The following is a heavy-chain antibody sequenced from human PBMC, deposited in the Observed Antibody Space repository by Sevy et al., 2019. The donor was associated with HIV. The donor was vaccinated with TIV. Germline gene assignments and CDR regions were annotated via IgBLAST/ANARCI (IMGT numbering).Heavy chain of an antibody. CDR1: GGSISSGDYY. V-gene: IGHV4-30-4*01. D-gene: IGHD5-12*01. Sequence: SETLSLTCTVSGGSISSGDYYWSWIRQPPGKGLEWIGYIYYSGSTYYNPSLKSRVTISVDTSKYQFSLRLSSGTAADTAVYYCARGIVATMDVWGQGTTVTVSS. CDR3: ARGIVATMDV. CDR2: IYYSGST. J-gene: IGHJ6*02.